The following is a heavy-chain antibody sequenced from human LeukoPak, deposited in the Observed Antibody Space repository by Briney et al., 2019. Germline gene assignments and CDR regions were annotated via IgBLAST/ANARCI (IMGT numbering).Heavy chain of an antibody. CDR2: IFHSGSN. CDR1: GYSLSSGYY. Sequence: SETLSLTCTVSGYSLSSGYYWGWIRQPPGKGLEWIGSIFHSGSNYYNPSLKTRVTVSVDTSKNQFSLKLSSVTAADTAVYYCATLYYGANSNFDYWGQGTLVTVSS. V-gene: IGHV4-38-2*02. CDR3: ATLYYGANSNFDY. J-gene: IGHJ4*02. D-gene: IGHD4-23*01.